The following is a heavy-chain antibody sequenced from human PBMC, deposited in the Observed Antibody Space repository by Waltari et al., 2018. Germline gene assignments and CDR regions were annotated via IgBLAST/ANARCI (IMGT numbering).Heavy chain of an antibody. CDR3: AATRASGGFDP. V-gene: IGHV4-59*01. Sequence: QVQLQESGPGLVKPSETLSLTCPVSGGSISSYYWSWIRQPPGKGLEWIGYIYYSGSTNYNPSLKSRVTISVDTSKNQFSLKLSSVTAADTAVYYCAATRASGGFDPWGQGTLVTVSS. D-gene: IGHD6-25*01. CDR1: GGSISSYY. J-gene: IGHJ5*02. CDR2: IYYSGST.